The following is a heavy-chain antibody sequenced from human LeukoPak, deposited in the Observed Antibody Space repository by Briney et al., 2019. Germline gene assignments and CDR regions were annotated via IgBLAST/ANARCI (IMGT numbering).Heavy chain of an antibody. D-gene: IGHD4/OR15-4a*01. J-gene: IGHJ4*02. CDR3: ARDTLGEGEDANYAVYYFDY. Sequence: GGSLRLSCAASGFTFSSYSMNWVRQAPGKGLEWVSSISRSSSFIYYADSVKGRFTISRDNAKNSLDLQMNSLRAEDTAVYYCARDTLGEGEDANYAVYYFDYWGQGSVVTVSS. V-gene: IGHV3-21*01. CDR2: ISRSSSFI. CDR1: GFTFSSYS.